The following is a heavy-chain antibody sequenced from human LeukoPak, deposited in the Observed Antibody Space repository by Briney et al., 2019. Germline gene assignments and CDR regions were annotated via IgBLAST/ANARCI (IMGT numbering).Heavy chain of an antibody. Sequence: GGSLRLSCAASGFSFSSCGMNWVRQAPGKGLEWVAVISYDGSNKYYADSVKDRFSISRDNSKNTLYLQMNSLRAEDTAVYYCARGGGSYYDSSGYYYLHYYYYMDVWGKGTTVTISS. CDR1: GFSFSSCG. D-gene: IGHD3-22*01. J-gene: IGHJ6*03. V-gene: IGHV3-30*03. CDR2: ISYDGSNK. CDR3: ARGGGSYYDSSGYYYLHYYYYMDV.